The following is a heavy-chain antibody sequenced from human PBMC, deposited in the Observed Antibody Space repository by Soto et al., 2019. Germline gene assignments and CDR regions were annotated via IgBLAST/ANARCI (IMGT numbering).Heavy chain of an antibody. CDR3: AREMATISLGAFDI. D-gene: IGHD5-12*01. J-gene: IGHJ3*02. Sequence: XESLRLSCAASGFVFSSYCTHWVRQAPGKGLVWVSRTNNDGSATTYADSVRGRFTSFRDNAKNTLFLQMTSLGVEDTAVYYCAREMATISLGAFDIWGEGTMVTVSS. V-gene: IGHV3-74*01. CDR1: GFVFSSYC. CDR2: TNNDGSAT.